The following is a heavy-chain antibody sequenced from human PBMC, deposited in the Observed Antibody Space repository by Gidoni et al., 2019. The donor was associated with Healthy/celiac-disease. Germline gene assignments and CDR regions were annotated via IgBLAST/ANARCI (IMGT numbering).Heavy chain of an antibody. D-gene: IGHD6-13*01. CDR3: ARHRYIAAAGPLDY. CDR2: IYSGGIT. CDR1: GFTVSSNY. Sequence: EVQLVESGGGLVQPGGSVGLYCGASGFTVSSNYMSWVRQAPGKGREWVSVIYSGGITYYVDSVKGRFTISRDNSKNTLYLQMNSLRAEDTAVYYCARHRYIAAAGPLDYWGQGTLVTVSS. V-gene: IGHV3-66*02. J-gene: IGHJ4*02.